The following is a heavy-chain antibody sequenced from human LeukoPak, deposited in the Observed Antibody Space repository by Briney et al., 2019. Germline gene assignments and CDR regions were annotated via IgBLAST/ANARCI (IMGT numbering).Heavy chain of an antibody. D-gene: IGHD1-7*01. CDR2: IHYSGLT. Sequence: SETLSLTCTVSGGSVNGYYWNWIRQPPGKGLEWIGFIHYSGLTVYSPSFQSRVTMSVDTSRHQFSLDLSSVTAADTALYYCARDPPEDEWNSLDSWGQGTLVTVSS. V-gene: IGHV4-59*02. CDR3: ARDPPEDEWNSLDS. CDR1: GGSVNGYY. J-gene: IGHJ4*02.